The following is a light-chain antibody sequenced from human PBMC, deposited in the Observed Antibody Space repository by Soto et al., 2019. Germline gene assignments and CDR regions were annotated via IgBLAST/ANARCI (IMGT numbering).Light chain of an antibody. Sequence: IQLTQSPSTLSASIGDRVTITCRASQSISTWLAWYQQKPGTAPKLLIYAASNLQSGVPARFSGSGSGTDFTLTISSLQPEDFATYYCLQKYFYPFTFGPGTKVDIK. J-gene: IGKJ3*01. CDR3: LQKYFYPFT. CDR2: AAS. V-gene: IGKV1-6*01. CDR1: QSISTW.